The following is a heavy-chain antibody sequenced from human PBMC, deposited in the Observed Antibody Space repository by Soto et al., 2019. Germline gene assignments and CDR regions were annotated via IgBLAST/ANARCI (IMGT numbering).Heavy chain of an antibody. CDR2: IKQDGSEK. CDR1: GFTFSSDW. Sequence: GESLRLSCAASGFTFSSDWMSWVRQAPGKGLEWVANIKQDGSEKYYVDSVKGRFTISRDNAKNSLYLQMNSLRAEDTAVYYCARDKRARWGFDAFDIWGQGTMVTVSS. D-gene: IGHD2-21*01. V-gene: IGHV3-7*01. J-gene: IGHJ3*02. CDR3: ARDKRARWGFDAFDI.